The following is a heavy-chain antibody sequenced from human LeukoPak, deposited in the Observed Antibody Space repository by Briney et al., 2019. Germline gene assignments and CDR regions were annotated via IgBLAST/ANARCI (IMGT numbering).Heavy chain of an antibody. CDR3: ARGVSSGLNWFDP. J-gene: IGHJ5*02. Sequence: PSETLSLTCTDSRGSISSYYWSWIRQPPGKGLEWIGYIYYSGSTNYNPSLKSRVTISVDTSKNQFSLKLSSVTAADTAVYYCARGVSSGLNWFDPWGQGTLVTVSS. D-gene: IGHD3-22*01. CDR2: IYYSGST. CDR1: RGSISSYY. V-gene: IGHV4-59*01.